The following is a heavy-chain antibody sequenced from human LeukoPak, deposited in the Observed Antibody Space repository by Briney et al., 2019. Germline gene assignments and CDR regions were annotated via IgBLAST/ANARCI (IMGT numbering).Heavy chain of an antibody. V-gene: IGHV4-31*03. CDR2: IYYSGST. D-gene: IGHD4-23*01. CDR1: GGSISSGGYY. J-gene: IGHJ4*02. CDR3: ARWSYGGNSGGNY. Sequence: SETLSLTCTVSGGSISSGGYYWSWIRRHPGKGLEWIGYIYYSGSTYYNPSLKSRVTISVDTSKNQFSLKLSSVTAADTAVYYCARWSYGGNSGGNYWGQGTLVTVSS.